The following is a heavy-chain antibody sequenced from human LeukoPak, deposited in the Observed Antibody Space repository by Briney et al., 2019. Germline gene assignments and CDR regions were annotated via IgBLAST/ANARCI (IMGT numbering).Heavy chain of an antibody. CDR1: GYSCTSYW. CDR3: SLGAAAGPPDY. CDR2: NDPSDSYT. Sequence: PGESLKISCKGGGYSCTSYWIRCVRQMPGKGVEWMGRNDPSDSYTNYSPSFQGHVTISADKSISTAYLQWSSLKASDTAMYYCSLGAAAGPPDYWGQGTLVTVSS. J-gene: IGHJ4*02. V-gene: IGHV5-10-1*01. D-gene: IGHD6-13*01.